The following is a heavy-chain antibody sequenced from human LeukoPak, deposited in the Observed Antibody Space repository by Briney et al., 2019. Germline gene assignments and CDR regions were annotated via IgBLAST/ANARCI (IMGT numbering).Heavy chain of an antibody. Sequence: SGGSLRLSCAASGFSFGSNWMNWVRQSPGKGLEWVANIRQDGTEKNYVDSVKGRFIISRDNAKNSLYLQMNSLRAEDTAVYYCAAGTGYLIEKWGQGTLVTVSS. D-gene: IGHD2-15*01. CDR3: AAGTGYLIEK. CDR1: GFSFGSNW. V-gene: IGHV3-7*01. CDR2: IRQDGTEK. J-gene: IGHJ4*02.